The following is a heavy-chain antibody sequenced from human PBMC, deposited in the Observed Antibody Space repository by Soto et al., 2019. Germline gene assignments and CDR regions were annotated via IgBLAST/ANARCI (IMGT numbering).Heavy chain of an antibody. CDR2: ISRSGDRT. J-gene: IGHJ4*02. Sequence: VQLVESGEGLVQPGGSLRLSCAASGFTFSSYNIHWIRQAPGKGLEFVSAISRSGDRTYYADSVKGRFTITRDNSKNTVWLQMGSLRAEHMAVYYCARARCSSGQCYYFDYWGRGALVSVSS. D-gene: IGHD2-15*01. CDR1: GFTFSSYN. V-gene: IGHV3-64*02. CDR3: ARARCSSGQCYYFDY.